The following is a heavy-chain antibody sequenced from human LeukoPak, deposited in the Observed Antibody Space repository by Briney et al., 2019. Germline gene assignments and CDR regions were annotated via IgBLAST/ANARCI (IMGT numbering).Heavy chain of an antibody. J-gene: IGHJ5*02. Sequence: SVKVSCKASGGTFSSYAISWVRQAPGQGLEWMGGIIPIFGTANYAQKFQGRVTITADESTSTAYMELSSLRSEDTAVYYCTRDPSVDYDLLSHWFDPWGQGTLVTVSS. CDR3: TRDPSVDYDLLSHWFDP. D-gene: IGHD3-9*01. CDR1: GGTFSSYA. V-gene: IGHV1-69*13. CDR2: IIPIFGTA.